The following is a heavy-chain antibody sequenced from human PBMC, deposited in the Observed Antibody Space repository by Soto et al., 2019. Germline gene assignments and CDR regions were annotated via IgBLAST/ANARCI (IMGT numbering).Heavy chain of an antibody. Sequence: QVQLVESGGGVVQPGRSLRLSCAASGFTFNNYGMHWVRQAPGKGLEWVAVIWHDGSNKYHADSVKGRFTISRDNSKNTLYLQMNSLRAEDTAVYYCARDTAWSDIPGYFDYWCQGTLVTVSS. J-gene: IGHJ4*02. CDR3: ARDTAWSDIPGYFDY. CDR2: IWHDGSNK. CDR1: GFTFNNYG. V-gene: IGHV3-33*01. D-gene: IGHD2-15*01.